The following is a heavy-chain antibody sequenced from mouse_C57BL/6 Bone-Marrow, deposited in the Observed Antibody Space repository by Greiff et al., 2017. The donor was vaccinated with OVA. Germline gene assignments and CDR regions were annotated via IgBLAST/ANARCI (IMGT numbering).Heavy chain of an antibody. D-gene: IGHD1-1*01. CDR2: IYPGNSDT. CDR1: GYTFTSYW. V-gene: IGHV1-5*01. Sequence: VQLQQSGTVLARPGASVKMSCKTSGYTFTSYWMHWVKQRPGQGLEWIGAIYPGNSDTSYNQKFQGKANLTAVTSASTAYLELSSLTTEDSAVDYCTRHYGSFYYFDYWGQGTTLTVSS. CDR3: TRHYGSFYYFDY. J-gene: IGHJ2*01.